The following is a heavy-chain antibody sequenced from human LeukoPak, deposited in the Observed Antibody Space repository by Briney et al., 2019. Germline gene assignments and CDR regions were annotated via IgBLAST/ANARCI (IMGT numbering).Heavy chain of an antibody. J-gene: IGHJ5*02. CDR1: GFTFSDHY. Sequence: PGESLRLSCAASGFTFSDHYMDWVRQAPGKGLEWVGRTRNKANSYTTEYAASVKGRFTISRDDSKNSLYLQMNSLKTEDTAVYYCARVGWGPWGQGTLVTVSS. D-gene: IGHD6-19*01. CDR2: TRNKANSYTT. CDR3: ARVGWGP. V-gene: IGHV3-72*01.